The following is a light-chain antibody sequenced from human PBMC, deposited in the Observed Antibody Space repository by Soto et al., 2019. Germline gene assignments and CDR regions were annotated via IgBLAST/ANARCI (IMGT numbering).Light chain of an antibody. Sequence: DIQMTQSPSSLSASVGDRVTITCQASQDIRNYLNWYQQKPGKAHKLLIYDASNLETGVPSRFSGSRSGTDYTFTISSLQPEDIATYYCQHYDDIPRTFGPGTKVDIK. J-gene: IGKJ3*01. V-gene: IGKV1-33*01. CDR3: QHYDDIPRT. CDR1: QDIRNY. CDR2: DAS.